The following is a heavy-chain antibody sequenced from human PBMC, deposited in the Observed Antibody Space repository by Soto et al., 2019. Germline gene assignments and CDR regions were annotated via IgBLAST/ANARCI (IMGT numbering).Heavy chain of an antibody. Sequence: PGEALKISCKTSGDSFTTDWIGWLRQMPGKGLEWIGVIYPGDSSTSYSPPFQGQVTISAGESISTAYLQWNSLKASDTAMDYCASRRLFSAQSSPRGQGSLVTVSA. CDR3: ASRRLFSAQSSP. V-gene: IGHV5-51*01. CDR1: GDSFTTDW. D-gene: IGHD6-6*01. CDR2: IYPGDSST. J-gene: IGHJ5*02.